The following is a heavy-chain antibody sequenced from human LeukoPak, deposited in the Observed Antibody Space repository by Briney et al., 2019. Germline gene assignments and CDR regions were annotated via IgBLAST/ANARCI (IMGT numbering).Heavy chain of an antibody. Sequence: GGSLRLSCAASGFTFSSYGMHWVRQAPGKGLEWVAVISYDGSNKYYADSVKGRFTISRDNSETTLFLQMNGLRADDTAVYYCAKDRRSGPPDAFDIWGPGTVVTVSS. CDR2: ISYDGSNK. CDR3: AKDRRSGPPDAFDI. J-gene: IGHJ3*02. V-gene: IGHV3-30*18. D-gene: IGHD3-3*01. CDR1: GFTFSSYG.